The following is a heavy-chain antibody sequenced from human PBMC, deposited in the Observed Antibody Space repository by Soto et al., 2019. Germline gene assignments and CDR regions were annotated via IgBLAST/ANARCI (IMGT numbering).Heavy chain of an antibody. D-gene: IGHD6-19*01. CDR2: TYYRSKWYN. J-gene: IGHJ5*02. CDR3: ARDSSGEAVAGNNWFDP. CDR1: GDSVSSNSAA. V-gene: IGHV6-1*01. Sequence: PSQTLSLPCAISGDSVSSNSAAWNWIRQSPSRGLEWLGRTYYRSKWYNDYAVSVKSRITINPDTSKNQFSLQLNSVTPEDTAVYYCARDSSGEAVAGNNWFDPWGQGTLVTVSS.